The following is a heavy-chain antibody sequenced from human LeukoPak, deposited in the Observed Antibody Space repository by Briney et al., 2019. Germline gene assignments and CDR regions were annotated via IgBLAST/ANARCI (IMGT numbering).Heavy chain of an antibody. CDR2: IYYSGST. V-gene: IGHV4-59*08. D-gene: IGHD6-13*01. J-gene: IGHJ4*02. Sequence: SETLSLTCTVSGGSISSYYWSWIRQPPGKGLEWIGYIYYSGSTNYNPSLKSRVTISVDTSKNQFSLKLSSVTAADTAVYYCARKGAAAVPFDYWGQGTLVTVSS. CDR1: GGSISSYY. CDR3: ARKGAAAVPFDY.